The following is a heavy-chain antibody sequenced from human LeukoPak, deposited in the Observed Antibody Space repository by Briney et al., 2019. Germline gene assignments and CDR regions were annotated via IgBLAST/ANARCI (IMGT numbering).Heavy chain of an antibody. V-gene: IGHV3-53*01. CDR3: ARANSLMVRGVISYFDS. CDR1: GFTVSSNY. Sequence: PGGSLRLSCAVSGFTVSSNYMSWVRQAPGKGLEWVSLIYSGGSTYYADSVKGRFTISRDNARNSLYLQMNSLRDEDTAVYFCARANSLMVRGVISYFDSWGQGTLVTVSS. CDR2: IYSGGST. D-gene: IGHD3-10*01. J-gene: IGHJ4*02.